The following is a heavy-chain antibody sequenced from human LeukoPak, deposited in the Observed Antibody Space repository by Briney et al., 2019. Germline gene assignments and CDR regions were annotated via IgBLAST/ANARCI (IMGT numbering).Heavy chain of an antibody. CDR3: ARGAVWRYGDIYWYFDL. V-gene: IGHV3-30-3*01. D-gene: IGHD4-17*01. CDR1: GFTFSSYA. Sequence: PGGSLRLSCAASGFTFSSYAMHWVRQAPGKGLEWVAVISYDGSNKYYADSVKGRFTISRDNSKNTLYLQMNSLRAEDTAVYYCARGAVWRYGDIYWYFDLWGRGTLVTVSS. CDR2: ISYDGSNK. J-gene: IGHJ2*01.